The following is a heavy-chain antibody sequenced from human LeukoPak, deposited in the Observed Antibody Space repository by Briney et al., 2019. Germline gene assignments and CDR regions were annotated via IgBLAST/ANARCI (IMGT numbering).Heavy chain of an antibody. V-gene: IGHV3-21*01. CDR3: ARDYYDSSGVRIDY. CDR2: ISSSSSYI. Sequence: GGSLRLSCAASGFIFSDYSMNWVRQAPGKGLEWVSSISSSSSYIYYADSVKGRFTISRDNAKNSLYLQMNSLRAEDTAVYYCARDYYDSSGVRIDYWGQGTLVTVSS. CDR1: GFIFSDYS. D-gene: IGHD3-22*01. J-gene: IGHJ4*02.